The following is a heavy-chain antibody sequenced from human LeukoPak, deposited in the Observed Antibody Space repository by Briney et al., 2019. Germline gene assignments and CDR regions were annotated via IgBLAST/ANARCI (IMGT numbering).Heavy chain of an antibody. V-gene: IGHV3-30*03. J-gene: IGHJ4*02. CDR3: ARSYQRYYFDY. Sequence: GRSLRLSCAASGFTFSSYSMNWVRQAPGKGLEWVAIISYDGGNKYCADSVKGRFTISRDNSKNTLFLQMNSLRAEDTAVYFCARSYQRYYFDYWGQGTLVTVSS. CDR2: ISYDGGNK. CDR1: GFTFSSYS. D-gene: IGHD1-14*01.